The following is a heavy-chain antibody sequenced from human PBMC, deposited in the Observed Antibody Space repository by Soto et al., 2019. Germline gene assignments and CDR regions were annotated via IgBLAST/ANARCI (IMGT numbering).Heavy chain of an antibody. V-gene: IGHV4-31*03. J-gene: IGHJ5*02. Sequence: SETLSLTCTVSGGXISSDGYHWNWIRQHPGKGLEWIGYIYYSGSTYYNPSLKSRVTISVDTSKNQFSLKLTSVTAADTAVYFCARDRGEITLEFDPWGQGTLVTVS. CDR2: IYYSGST. CDR3: ARDRGEITLEFDP. CDR1: GGXISSDGYH. D-gene: IGHD3-10*01.